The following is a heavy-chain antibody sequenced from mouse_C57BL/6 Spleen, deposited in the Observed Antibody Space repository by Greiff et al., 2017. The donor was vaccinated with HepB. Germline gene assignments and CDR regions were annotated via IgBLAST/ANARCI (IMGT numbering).Heavy chain of an antibody. CDR1: GYTFTSYW. CDR3: ARSGGYYDGSSHWYFDV. D-gene: IGHD1-1*01. CDR2: IDPSDSYT. J-gene: IGHJ1*03. V-gene: IGHV1-69*01. Sequence: QVQLQQPGAELVMPGASVKLSCKASGYTFTSYWMHWVKQRPGQGLEWIGEIDPSDSYTNYNQKFKGKSTLTVDKSSSTAYMQLSSLTSEDSAVYYCARSGGYYDGSSHWYFDVWGTGTTVTVSS.